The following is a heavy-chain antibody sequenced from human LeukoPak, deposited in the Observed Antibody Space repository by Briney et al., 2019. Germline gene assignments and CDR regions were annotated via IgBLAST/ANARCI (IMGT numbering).Heavy chain of an antibody. CDR2: IIPIFGTA. V-gene: IGHV1-69*05. CDR3: ARETDYGSGSSDY. D-gene: IGHD3-10*01. CDR1: GGTFSSYA. Sequence: SVKVSCKASGGTFSSYAISWVRQAPGQGLEWMGRIIPIFGTANYAQKFQARVTITTDESTSTAYMELSSLRSEDTAVYYCARETDYGSGSSDYWGQGTLVTVSS. J-gene: IGHJ4*02.